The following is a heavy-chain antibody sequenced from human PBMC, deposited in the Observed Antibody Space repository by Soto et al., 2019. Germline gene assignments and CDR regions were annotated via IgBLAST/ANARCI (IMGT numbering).Heavy chain of an antibody. Sequence: QVQLVESGGGVVQPGRSLRLSCAASGFTFSSYAMHWVRQAPGKGQEWVAVISYDGSNKYYAVSVKNRFTISGDKSQYALYLQMTSLKAEDTAVYYCARHAVNVAARPEGWFDPWGQGTLVTVSS. V-gene: IGHV3-30-3*01. D-gene: IGHD6-6*01. CDR2: ISYDGSNK. CDR3: ARHAVNVAARPEGWFDP. J-gene: IGHJ5*02. CDR1: GFTFSSYA.